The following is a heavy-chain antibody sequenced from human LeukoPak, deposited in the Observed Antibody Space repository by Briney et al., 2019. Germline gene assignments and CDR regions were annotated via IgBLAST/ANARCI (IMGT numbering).Heavy chain of an antibody. V-gene: IGHV1-18*01. J-gene: IGHJ3*02. CDR3: ASGGDNWNLFAFDI. Sequence: ASVTVSCKASGYTFTSYGISWVRQAPGQGLEWMGWISAYNGNTNYAQKLQGRVTMTTDTSTSTAYMELRSLRSDDTAVYYCASGGDNWNLFAFDIWGQGTMVTVSS. D-gene: IGHD1-20*01. CDR1: GYTFTSYG. CDR2: ISAYNGNT.